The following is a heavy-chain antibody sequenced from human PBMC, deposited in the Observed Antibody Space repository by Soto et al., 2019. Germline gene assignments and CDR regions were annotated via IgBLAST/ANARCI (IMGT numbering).Heavy chain of an antibody. V-gene: IGHV3-30*03. J-gene: IGHJ4*02. D-gene: IGHD3-9*01. CDR2: ISYDGINK. CDR1: GFTFSSYC. Sequence: GGSLRLSCAASGFTFSSYCIHWVRQAPCKGLEWVAVISYDGINKYYADSVKGRFTISRDNSKKTLYLQMNSLRAEDTAVYYCAGTEGSYYEILNGSPDYWGQGILLTVSS. CDR3: AGTEGSYYEILNGSPDY.